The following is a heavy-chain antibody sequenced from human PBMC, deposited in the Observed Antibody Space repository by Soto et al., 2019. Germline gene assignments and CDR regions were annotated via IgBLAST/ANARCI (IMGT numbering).Heavy chain of an antibody. D-gene: IGHD6-19*01. CDR2: IYTSASI. Sequence: SETLSLTWSVSAAYINTYSWTWIRQPAGKGLEWIGRIYTSASINYKTSLRGRVTLSVDTSTNQVSLKLASVTAADTAVYYCARDREAGYNFYYGMDVWGQGTTVTVSS. V-gene: IGHV4-4*07. CDR3: ARDREAGYNFYYGMDV. J-gene: IGHJ6*02. CDR1: AAYINTYS.